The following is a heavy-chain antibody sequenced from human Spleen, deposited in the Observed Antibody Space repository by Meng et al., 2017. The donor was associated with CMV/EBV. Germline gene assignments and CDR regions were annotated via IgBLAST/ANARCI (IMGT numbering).Heavy chain of an antibody. J-gene: IGHJ4*02. CDR1: GFTFNNYA. D-gene: IGHD3-3*01. CDR2: ISASGGTT. V-gene: IGHV3-23*01. CDR3: AKNFEAFWSGYYDY. Sequence: GESLKISCAASGFTFNNYAMNWIRQAPGKGLEWVSVISASGGTTQYRDSVKGRFTTSRDNSKSTLFLQMNNLRVEDTAVYYCAKNFEAFWSGYYDYWGQGTLVTVSS.